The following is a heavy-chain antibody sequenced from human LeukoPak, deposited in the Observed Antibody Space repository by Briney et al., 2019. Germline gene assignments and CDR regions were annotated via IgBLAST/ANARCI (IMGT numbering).Heavy chain of an antibody. V-gene: IGHV4-31*11. CDR2: VSYTGSN. CDR1: GGSITTGGHY. D-gene: IGHD1-26*01. J-gene: IGHJ4*02. CDR3: ARRVGKYPTYYFDY. Sequence: PSETLSLTCVVSGGSITTGGHYWTWMRQVRGKGPEWIGYVSYTGSNNYNPSLKSRLTISVDTSKSQFSLKLSSVTAADTAVYYCARRVGKYPTYYFDYWGQGALVTVSS.